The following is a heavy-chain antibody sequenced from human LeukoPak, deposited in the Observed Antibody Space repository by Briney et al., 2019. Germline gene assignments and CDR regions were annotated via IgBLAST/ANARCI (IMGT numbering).Heavy chain of an antibody. D-gene: IGHD6-6*01. V-gene: IGHV1-8*01. CDR1: RYTFTSYD. Sequence: ASVKVSCKASRYTFTSYDINWVRQATGQGLEWMGWMNPNSGNTGYAQKFQGRVTMTRNTSISTAYMELSSLRSEDTAVYYCARGRRRGYSSSTYNWFDPWGQGTLVTVSS. CDR2: MNPNSGNT. J-gene: IGHJ5*02. CDR3: ARGRRRGYSSSTYNWFDP.